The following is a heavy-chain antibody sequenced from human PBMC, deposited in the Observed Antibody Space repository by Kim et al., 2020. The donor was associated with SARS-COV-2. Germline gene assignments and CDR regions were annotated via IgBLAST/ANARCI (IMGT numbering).Heavy chain of an antibody. D-gene: IGHD6-19*01. J-gene: IGHJ4*02. CDR2: IIPIFGTA. V-gene: IGHV1-69*13. CDR3: ARSAVAVAGEFDY. Sequence: SVKVSCKASGGTFSSYAISWVRQAPGQGLEWMGGIIPIFGTANYAQKFQGRVTITADESTSTAYMELSSLRSEDTAVYYCARSAVAVAGEFDYWGQGTLVTVSS. CDR1: GGTFSSYA.